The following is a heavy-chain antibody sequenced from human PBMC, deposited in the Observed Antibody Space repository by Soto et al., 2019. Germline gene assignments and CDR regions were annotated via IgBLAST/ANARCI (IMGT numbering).Heavy chain of an antibody. D-gene: IGHD2-21*01. V-gene: IGHV3-9*01. Sequence: EVQLVESGGGLVQPGRSLRLSCAASGFTFDDYAMHWVRQAPGKGLEWVSGISWNSGSIGYADSVKGRFTISRDNAKNSLYLQMNSLRAEDTALYSCARERGVKAFDIWGQGTMVTVSS. J-gene: IGHJ3*02. CDR1: GFTFDDYA. CDR3: ARERGVKAFDI. CDR2: ISWNSGSI.